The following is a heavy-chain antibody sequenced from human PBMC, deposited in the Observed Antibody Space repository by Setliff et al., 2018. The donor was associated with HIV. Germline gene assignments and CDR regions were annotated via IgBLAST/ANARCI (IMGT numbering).Heavy chain of an antibody. J-gene: IGHJ4*02. Sequence: ASETLSLTCTVSGGSISSGGYYWNWIRQHPGKGLEWIGYIFYNENTQYDPSLKSRVSMSVDTSKNQFSLNLRTVTAADTAIYFCARGRPFGKFVDYFDSWGQGKLVTSPQ. CDR2: IFYNENT. CDR3: ARGRPFGKFVDYFDS. D-gene: IGHD2-21*01. CDR1: GGSISSGGYY. V-gene: IGHV4-31*03.